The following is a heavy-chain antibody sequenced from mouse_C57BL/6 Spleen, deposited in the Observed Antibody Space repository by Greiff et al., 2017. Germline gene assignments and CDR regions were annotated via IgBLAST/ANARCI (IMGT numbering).Heavy chain of an antibody. Sequence: VKLMESGPGLVQPSQSLSITCTVSGFSLTSYGVHWVRQSPGKGLEWLGVIWRGGSTDYNAAFMSSLSITKDNSKSQVFFKMNSLQADDTAIYYCAKKAEYDYDRGYYYAMDYWGQGTSVTVSS. CDR1: GFSLTSYG. CDR3: AKKAEYDYDRGYYYAMDY. CDR2: IWRGGST. J-gene: IGHJ4*01. D-gene: IGHD2-4*01. V-gene: IGHV2-5*01.